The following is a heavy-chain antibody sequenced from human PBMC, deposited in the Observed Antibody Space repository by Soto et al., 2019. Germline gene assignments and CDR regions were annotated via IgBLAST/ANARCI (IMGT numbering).Heavy chain of an antibody. D-gene: IGHD6-13*01. CDR1: GFTFISHA. V-gene: IGHV3-23*01. Sequence: GGFLRLSCTASGFTFISHAMTWVRQAPGKGLEWVSGLSDSGGSIYYADSVKGRFTIFRDNSMNTLYLQMNTLRAEDTAVYYCAKVSSSWYAGFFDLWGQGTLVTVSS. J-gene: IGHJ4*02. CDR2: LSDSGGSI. CDR3: AKVSSSWYAGFFDL.